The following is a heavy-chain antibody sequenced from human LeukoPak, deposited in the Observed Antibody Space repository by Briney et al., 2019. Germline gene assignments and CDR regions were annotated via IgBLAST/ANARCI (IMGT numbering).Heavy chain of an antibody. CDR3: ARVRSSGYSYGVDY. J-gene: IGHJ4*02. Sequence: ASVKVSCKASGYTFNNYGITWVRQAPGQGLEWMGWISVYNGNTNSAQKLQGRLTMTTDTSTSTAYMELRSLRSDDTAVYYCARVRSSGYSYGVDYWGQGTLVTVSS. D-gene: IGHD5-18*01. CDR2: ISVYNGNT. CDR1: GYTFNNYG. V-gene: IGHV1-18*01.